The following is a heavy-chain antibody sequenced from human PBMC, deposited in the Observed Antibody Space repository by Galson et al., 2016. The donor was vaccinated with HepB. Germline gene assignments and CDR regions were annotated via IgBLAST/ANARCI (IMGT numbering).Heavy chain of an antibody. CDR3: AGGYYASGRSDFDY. CDR2: ISAYNGDT. CDR1: GYTFTNYG. V-gene: IGHV1-18*01. D-gene: IGHD3-10*01. J-gene: IGHJ4*02. Sequence: SVKVSCKASGYTFTNYGISWVRQAPGQGLEWMGWISAYNGDTSSAQKLQGRVTMTTDTSTSTAYMELRSLRSVDTAVYYCAGGYYASGRSDFDYWGQGTLVTFSS.